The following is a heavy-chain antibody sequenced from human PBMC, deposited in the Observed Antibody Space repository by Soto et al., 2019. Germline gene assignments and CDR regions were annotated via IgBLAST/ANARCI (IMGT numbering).Heavy chain of an antibody. V-gene: IGHV1-2*02. D-gene: IGHD3-10*01. Sequence: QVQLVQSGAEVKDPGASVKVSCRPSGYTFTANYIHWVRQAPGQGLGWMGWMSTSSGGTRFAEKFQGRVTLTRDTSISTAYMELTTLTLDDTAVYYCARGFGSSWFDYWGQGTLVAVSS. J-gene: IGHJ4*02. CDR2: MSTSSGGT. CDR3: ARGFGSSWFDY. CDR1: GYTFTANY.